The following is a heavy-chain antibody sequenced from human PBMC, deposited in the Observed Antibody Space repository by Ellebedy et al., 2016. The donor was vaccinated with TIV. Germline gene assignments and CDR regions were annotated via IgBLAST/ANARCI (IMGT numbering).Heavy chain of an antibody. Sequence: GESLKISCAASGFPFDSYVMNWVRQAPGKGLEWVALISYDGSNKYFADSVKGRFTISRDNSQNTLYLQMNSLRAEDTAVYYCAKGRGGSSYSSLDVWGQGTTVTVSS. V-gene: IGHV3-30*04. CDR1: GFPFDSYV. J-gene: IGHJ6*02. CDR2: ISYDGSNK. D-gene: IGHD2-15*01. CDR3: AKGRGGSSYSSLDV.